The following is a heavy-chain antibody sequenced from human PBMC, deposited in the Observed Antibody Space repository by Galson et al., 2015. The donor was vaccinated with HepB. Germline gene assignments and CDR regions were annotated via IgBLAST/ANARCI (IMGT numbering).Heavy chain of an antibody. J-gene: IGHJ6*03. D-gene: IGHD4-11*01. Sequence: SLRLSCAASGFTFSNYGMHWVREAPGKGLEWVAVISYDPKTKYYADSLKGRFTISRDNSKNTPYLQMNSLRAEDTAVYYCARDPTVTTPGYYYFYMDVWAKGATFPVSS. CDR2: ISYDPKTK. CDR1: GFTFSNYG. CDR3: ARDPTVTTPGYYYFYMDV. V-gene: IGHV3-30*03.